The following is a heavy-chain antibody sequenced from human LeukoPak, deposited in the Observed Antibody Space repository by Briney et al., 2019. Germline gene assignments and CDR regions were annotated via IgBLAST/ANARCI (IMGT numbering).Heavy chain of an antibody. V-gene: IGHV3-48*04. D-gene: IGHD2-15*01. Sequence: GGSLRLSCAASGFTFSSYSLNWVRQAPGKGLEGVSFISSSSITIYYADSVKGRFTISRDNAEKSLYLQMNSLRAEDTAVYYCARDRGGSYSAIDYWGQGTLVTVSS. CDR3: ARDRGGSYSAIDY. J-gene: IGHJ4*02. CDR2: ISSSSITI. CDR1: GFTFSSYS.